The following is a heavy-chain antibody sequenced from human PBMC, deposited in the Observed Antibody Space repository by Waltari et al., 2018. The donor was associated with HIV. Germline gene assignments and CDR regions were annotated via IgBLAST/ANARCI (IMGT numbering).Heavy chain of an antibody. CDR2: INSGGTTR. J-gene: IGHJ4*01. CDR1: GFSVRNHW. V-gene: IGHV3-74*03. D-gene: IGHD3-9*01. CDR3: ARASHYSEFSTFDGDYYFDV. Sequence: VRLVESGGGSVKTGGSLRLSCAASGFSVRNHWMDWVRQGPGKGLVWVARINSGGTTREYADAVKGRFVISRDNARNTVYLQLNSLRAEDTAVYFCARASHYSEFSTFDGDYYFDVWGRGTRVAVSS.